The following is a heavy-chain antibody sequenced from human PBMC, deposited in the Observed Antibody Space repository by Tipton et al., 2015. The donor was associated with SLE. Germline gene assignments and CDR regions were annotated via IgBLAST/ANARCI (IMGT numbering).Heavy chain of an antibody. CDR2: IYTSGST. D-gene: IGHD1-7*01. V-gene: IGHV4-4*09. CDR3: AREPWGWNYSHYMDV. J-gene: IGHJ6*03. CDR1: GGSISSYY. Sequence: TLSLTCTVSGGSISSYYWSWIRQPAGKGLEWIGYIYTSGSTNYNPSLKSRVTISVDTSKNQFSLKLSSVTAADTAVYYCAREPWGWNYSHYMDVWGKGTTVTVSS.